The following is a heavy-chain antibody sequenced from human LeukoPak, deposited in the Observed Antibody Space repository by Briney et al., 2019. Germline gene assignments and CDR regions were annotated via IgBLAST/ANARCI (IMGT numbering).Heavy chain of an antibody. CDR3: ARDRRGSYLDY. V-gene: IGHV3-33*01. CDR1: GFTFSSYG. CDR2: IWYDGSNK. Sequence: PGRSLRLSCAASGFTFSSYGMHWGRQARSKGLEWGAVIWYDGSNKYYADPVKGRFTISRDNSKNTLYLQMNSLRAEDTAVYYCARDRRGSYLDYWGQGTLVTVSS. D-gene: IGHD1-26*01. J-gene: IGHJ4*02.